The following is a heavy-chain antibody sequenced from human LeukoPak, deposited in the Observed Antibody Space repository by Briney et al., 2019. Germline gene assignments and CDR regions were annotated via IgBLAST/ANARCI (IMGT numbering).Heavy chain of an antibody. D-gene: IGHD3-10*01. V-gene: IGHV4-31*03. CDR3: ARVQEWFGELLYRIVDY. CDR1: GGSISSGGYY. Sequence: SQTLSLTCTVSGGSISSGGYYWSWIRQHPGKGLEWIGYIYYSGSTYYNPSLKSRVTISVDTSKNQFSLKLSSVTAADTAVYYCARVQEWFGELLYRIVDYWGQGTLVTVSS. J-gene: IGHJ4*02. CDR2: IYYSGST.